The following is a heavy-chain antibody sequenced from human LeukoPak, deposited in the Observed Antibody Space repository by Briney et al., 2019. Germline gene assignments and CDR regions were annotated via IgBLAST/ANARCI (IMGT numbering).Heavy chain of an antibody. Sequence: GGSLRLSCAASGFTFSSYGMHWVRQAPGKGLEWVAVISYDGSNKYYADSVKGRFTISRDNSKNTLYLQMNSLRAEDTAVYYCAKIYDSSGYYYEAFDIWGQGTMVTVSS. CDR1: GFTFSSYG. CDR3: AKIYDSSGYYYEAFDI. CDR2: ISYDGSNK. D-gene: IGHD3-22*01. J-gene: IGHJ3*02. V-gene: IGHV3-30*18.